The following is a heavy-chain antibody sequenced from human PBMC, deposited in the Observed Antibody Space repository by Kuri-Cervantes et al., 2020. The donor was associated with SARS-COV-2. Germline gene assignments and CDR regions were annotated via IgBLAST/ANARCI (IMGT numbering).Heavy chain of an antibody. CDR1: GFIFSSHS. CDR2: IGSSGTTM. CDR3: GRRYCSTTSCLVDY. D-gene: IGHD2-2*01. Sequence: GESLKISCAASGFIFSSHSMNWVRQVPGKGLQWVSYIGSSGTTMFYADFVKGRFTISRDNAKNSLYLQMKSLTAEDAGVYYCGRRYCSTTSCLVDYWGRGTLVTVSS. J-gene: IGHJ4*02. V-gene: IGHV3-48*04.